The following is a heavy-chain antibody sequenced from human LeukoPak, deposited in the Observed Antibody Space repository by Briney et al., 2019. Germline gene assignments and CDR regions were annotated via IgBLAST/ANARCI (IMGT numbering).Heavy chain of an antibody. V-gene: IGHV3-23*01. CDR1: GFTFSSYA. CDR2: ISGSGGST. CDR3: ARDCSSSSLWYNWFDP. J-gene: IGHJ5*02. D-gene: IGHD2-2*01. Sequence: QAGGSLRLSCAASGFTFSSYAMSWVRQAPGKGLEWVSAISGSGGSTYYADSVKGRFTISRDNSKNTLYLQMNSLRAEDTAVYYCARDCSSSSLWYNWFDPWGQGTLVTVSS.